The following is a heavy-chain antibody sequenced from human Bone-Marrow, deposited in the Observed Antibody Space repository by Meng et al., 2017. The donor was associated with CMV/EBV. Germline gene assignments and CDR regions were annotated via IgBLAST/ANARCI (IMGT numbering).Heavy chain of an antibody. CDR1: GFTFSSYA. J-gene: IGHJ4*02. V-gene: IGHV3-23*01. CDR3: ARIGYSSSSLDY. Sequence: GESLKISCAASGFTFSSYAMSWVRQAPGKGLEWVSAISGSGGSTYYADSVKGRFTTSRDNAKNSLYLQMNSLRVEDTAVYYCARIGYSSSSLDYWGQGTLVTVSS. CDR2: ISGSGGST. D-gene: IGHD6-13*01.